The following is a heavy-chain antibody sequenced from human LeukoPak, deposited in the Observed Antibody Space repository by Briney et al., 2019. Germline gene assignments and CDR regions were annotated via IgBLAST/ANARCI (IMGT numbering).Heavy chain of an antibody. J-gene: IGHJ4*02. CDR2: IYDSAST. D-gene: IGHD3-10*01. CDR1: GGSISGYY. V-gene: IGHV4-59*01. CDR3: ARLASGSYYEPFDH. Sequence: PSETLSLTYTVSGGSISGYYWSWIRQPPGKGLEWIGYIYDSASTNYNPSLKSRVTISVDTSKNQFSLILSYVIAADTAVYYCARLASGSYYEPFDHWGQGTLVTVSS.